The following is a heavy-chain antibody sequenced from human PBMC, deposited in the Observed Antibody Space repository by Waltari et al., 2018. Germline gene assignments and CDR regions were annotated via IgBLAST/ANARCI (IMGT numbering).Heavy chain of an antibody. V-gene: IGHV1-69-2*01. CDR2: VDPEDGET. CDR1: GYTFTDYY. J-gene: IGHJ5*02. CDR3: ATAPPFWSGYYDNWFDP. D-gene: IGHD3-3*01. Sequence: EVQLVQSGAEVKKPGATVKISCKVSGYTFTDYYMHWVQQAPGKGLEWMGLVDPEDGETIYAEKFQGRVTITADTSTDTAYMELSSLRSEDTAVYYCATAPPFWSGYYDNWFDPWGQGTLVTVSS.